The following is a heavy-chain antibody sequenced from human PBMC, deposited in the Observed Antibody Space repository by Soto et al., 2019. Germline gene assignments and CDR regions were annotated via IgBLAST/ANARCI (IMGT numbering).Heavy chain of an antibody. Sequence: QVQLVQSGAEVKKPGSSVKVSCKASGGTFSSYAISWVRQAPGQGLEWMGGIIPIFGTATYAQDFQGRVTMPADESTSTAYMELSSLRSEDTAVYYCAGQGEGYCSGGSCYGAYYCYGMDVWGQGNTVTVSS. CDR1: GGTFSSYA. D-gene: IGHD2-15*01. CDR3: AGQGEGYCSGGSCYGAYYCYGMDV. CDR2: IIPIFGTA. J-gene: IGHJ6*02. V-gene: IGHV1-69*01.